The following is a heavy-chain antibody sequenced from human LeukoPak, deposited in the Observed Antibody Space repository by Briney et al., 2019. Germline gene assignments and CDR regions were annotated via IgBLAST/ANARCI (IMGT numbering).Heavy chain of an antibody. V-gene: IGHV3-74*01. Sequence: PGGSLRLSCAASGFTFSSYWMHWVRQAPGKGLVWVSRINSDGSSISYADSVKGRFTISRDNAKNTLYLQMNSLRAEDTAVYYCARFPGYSYGQRYFDYWGQGTLVTVSS. D-gene: IGHD5-18*01. CDR2: INSDGSSI. CDR3: ARFPGYSYGQRYFDY. CDR1: GFTFSSYW. J-gene: IGHJ4*02.